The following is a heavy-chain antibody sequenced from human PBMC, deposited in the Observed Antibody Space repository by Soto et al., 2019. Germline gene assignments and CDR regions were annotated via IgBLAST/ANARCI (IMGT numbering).Heavy chain of an antibody. V-gene: IGHV4-59*03. CDR2: VYYSAAT. J-gene: IGHJ4*02. CDR1: GGSISGYY. D-gene: IGHD6-13*01. CDR3: ARFSSPPRDFDY. Sequence: QVKLQESGPGLVKPSETLSLTCTVSGGSISGYYWSWIRQPPGKGLEWIAHVYYSAATEYNPSLKSRLTISVDTSKNQFSLSVTSVTTSDTAVYYCARFSSPPRDFDYWGQGILVTVSS.